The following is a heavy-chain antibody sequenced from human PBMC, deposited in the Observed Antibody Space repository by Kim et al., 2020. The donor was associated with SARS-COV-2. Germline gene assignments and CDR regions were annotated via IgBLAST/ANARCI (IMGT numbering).Heavy chain of an antibody. CDR1: GGTFSSYA. Sequence: SVKVSCKASGGTFSSYAISWVRQAPGQGLEWMGGIIPIFGTANYAQKFQGRVTITADESTSTAYMELSSLRSEDTAVYYCARESPDGDSSGYYPDYWGQGTLVTVSS. D-gene: IGHD3-22*01. CDR2: IIPIFGTA. J-gene: IGHJ4*02. CDR3: ARESPDGDSSGYYPDY. V-gene: IGHV1-69*13.